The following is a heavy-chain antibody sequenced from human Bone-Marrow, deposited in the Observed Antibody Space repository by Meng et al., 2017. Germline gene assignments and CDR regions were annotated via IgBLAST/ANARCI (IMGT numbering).Heavy chain of an antibody. CDR1: GGSLTGYY. J-gene: IGHJ5*02. V-gene: IGHV4-34*01. CDR3: VYFRSGYFT. D-gene: IGHD3-22*01. Sequence: RFPQWGEVLFKRSGTLSLTSSVFGGSLTGYYCNWFRQPPGKGLEWIGGSDHFGNTIYNPSLKGRLTLSEDTAKNQISLRLTSVIAADTAVYYCVYFRSGYFTSGQGTLVTVSS. CDR2: SDHFGNT.